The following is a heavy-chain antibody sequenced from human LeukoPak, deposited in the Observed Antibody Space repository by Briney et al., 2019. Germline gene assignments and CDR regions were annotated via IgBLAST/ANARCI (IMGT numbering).Heavy chain of an antibody. CDR2: ISPGGGTT. CDR3: ASFYDILTGYYSDYDAFDI. Sequence: PGGSLRLSCAVSGFAFGSEAMSWVRQSPARGLEWVASISPGGGTTYYADSVKGRFTISRDNAKNSLYLQMNSLRAEDTAVYYCASFYDILTGYYSDYDAFDIWGQGTMVTVSS. D-gene: IGHD3-9*01. V-gene: IGHV3-23*01. J-gene: IGHJ3*02. CDR1: GFAFGSEA.